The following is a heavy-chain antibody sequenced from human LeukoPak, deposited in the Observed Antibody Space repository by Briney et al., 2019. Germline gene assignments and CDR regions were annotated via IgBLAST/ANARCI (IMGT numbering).Heavy chain of an antibody. J-gene: IGHJ3*02. CDR3: ATLGSYYLAFDI. D-gene: IGHD1-26*01. CDR2: FDPEDGET. CDR1: GYTLTELS. Sequence: ASVKVSCKVSGYTLTELSMHWMRQAPGKGLEWMGGFDPEDGETIYAQKFQGRVTMTEDTSTDTAYMELSSLRSEDTAVYYCATLGSYYLAFDIWGQGTMVTVSS. V-gene: IGHV1-24*01.